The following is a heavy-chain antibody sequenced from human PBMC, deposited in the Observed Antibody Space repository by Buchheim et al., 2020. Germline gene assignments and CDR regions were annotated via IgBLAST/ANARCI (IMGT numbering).Heavy chain of an antibody. J-gene: IGHJ6*02. D-gene: IGHD3-10*01. CDR2: ISYDGSNK. CDR3: AKDVRDYYGSGSYLPYYYYGMDV. CDR1: GFTFSSYG. V-gene: IGHV3-30*18. Sequence: QVQLVESGGGVVQPGRSLRLSCAASGFTFSSYGMHWVRQAPGKGLEWVAVISYDGSNKYYADSVKGRFTISRDNSKNTLYLQMNSLRAEDTAVYYCAKDVRDYYGSGSYLPYYYYGMDVWGQGTT.